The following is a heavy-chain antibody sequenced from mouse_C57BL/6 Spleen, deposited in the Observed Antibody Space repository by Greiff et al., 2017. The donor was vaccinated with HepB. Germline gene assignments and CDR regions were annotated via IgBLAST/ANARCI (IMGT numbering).Heavy chain of an antibody. CDR1: GFTFSSYA. Sequence: EVQGVESGGGLVKPGGSLKLSCAASGFTFSSYAMSWVRQTPEKRLEWVATISDGGSYTYYPDNVKGRFTISRDNAKNNLYLQMSHLKSEDTAMYYCARSEDAMDYWGQGTSVTVSS. V-gene: IGHV5-4*01. J-gene: IGHJ4*01. CDR2: ISDGGSYT. CDR3: ARSEDAMDY.